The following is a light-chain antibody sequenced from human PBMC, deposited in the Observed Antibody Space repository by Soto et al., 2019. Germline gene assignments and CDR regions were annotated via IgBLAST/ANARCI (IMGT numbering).Light chain of an antibody. CDR1: QSVASN. J-gene: IGKJ2*01. Sequence: ETVMTQSPASLSVSPGKGATLSCRASQSVASNLAWYQQKPGQAPRLLIYGADTRATGIPDRFSGSGSGEEFTLPISSLQSADSAVYYCQPCNYLPSFGQGTKVEI. CDR3: QPCNYLPS. V-gene: IGKV3-15*01. CDR2: GAD.